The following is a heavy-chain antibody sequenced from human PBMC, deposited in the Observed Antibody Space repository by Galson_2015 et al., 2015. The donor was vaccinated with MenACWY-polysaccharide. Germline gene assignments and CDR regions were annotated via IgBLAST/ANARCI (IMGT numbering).Heavy chain of an antibody. Sequence: SLRLSCAASGFTFSSYGMHWVRQAPGKGLEWVAVISYDGSNKYYADSVKGQFTISRDNSKNTLYLQMNSLRAEDTAVYYCAKEVVRGFGLNYWGKGTLVTVSS. CDR2: ISYDGSNK. V-gene: IGHV3-30*18. CDR1: GFTFSSYG. J-gene: IGHJ4*02. CDR3: AKEVVRGFGLNY. D-gene: IGHD3-10*01.